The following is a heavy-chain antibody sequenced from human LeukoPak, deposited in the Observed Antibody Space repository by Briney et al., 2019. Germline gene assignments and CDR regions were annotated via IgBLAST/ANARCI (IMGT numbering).Heavy chain of an antibody. V-gene: IGHV4-39*07. Sequence: PSETLSLTCTVSGGSISSSSYYWGWIRQPPGKGLEWIGSIYYSGSTYYNPSLKSRVTISVDTSKNQFSLKLSSVTAADTAVYYCARGDSSGYLPFDYWGQGTLVTVSS. CDR3: ARGDSSGYLPFDY. D-gene: IGHD3-22*01. J-gene: IGHJ4*02. CDR2: IYYSGST. CDR1: GGSISSSSYY.